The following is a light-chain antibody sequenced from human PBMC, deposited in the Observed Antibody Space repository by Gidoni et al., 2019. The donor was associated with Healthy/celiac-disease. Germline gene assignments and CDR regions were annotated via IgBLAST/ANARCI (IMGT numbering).Light chain of an antibody. V-gene: IGKV3-20*01. J-gene: IGKJ1*01. CDR3: QQYGSSPL. Sequence: EIVLTQYPGTLSLSPGERATLSCRASQSVSSSYLAWYQQKPGQAHRLLIYGASSRATGIPDSFSGSGSGTDFTLTICRLEPEDFAVYYCQQYGSSPLFGQGTKVEIK. CDR1: QSVSSSY. CDR2: GAS.